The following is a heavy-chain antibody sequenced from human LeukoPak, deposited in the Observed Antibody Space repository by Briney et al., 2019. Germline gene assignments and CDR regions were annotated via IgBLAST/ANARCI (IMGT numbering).Heavy chain of an antibody. CDR2: ISSSGSTI. V-gene: IGHV3-11*01. Sequence: RTGGSLRLSCAASGFTFSDYYMSWIRQAPGKGLEWVSYISSSGSTIYYADSVKGRFTISRDNAKNSLYLQMNSLRAEDTAVYYCAKDPTGTAYYYGMDVWGQGTTVTVSS. J-gene: IGHJ6*02. CDR3: AKDPTGTAYYYGMDV. CDR1: GFTFSDYY. D-gene: IGHD1-1*01.